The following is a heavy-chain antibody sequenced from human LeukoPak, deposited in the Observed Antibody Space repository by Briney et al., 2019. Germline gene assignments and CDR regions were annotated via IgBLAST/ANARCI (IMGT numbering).Heavy chain of an antibody. Sequence: GGSLGLSCAASGFTFSNYEINWVRQAPGKGLEWVSYISSSGRTIYYADSVKGRFTISRDNAKNSLYLQMNSLRAEDTAVYYCASLELLGVFDYWGQGTLVTVSS. D-gene: IGHD1-26*01. J-gene: IGHJ4*02. V-gene: IGHV3-48*03. CDR2: ISSSGRTI. CDR1: GFTFSNYE. CDR3: ASLELLGVFDY.